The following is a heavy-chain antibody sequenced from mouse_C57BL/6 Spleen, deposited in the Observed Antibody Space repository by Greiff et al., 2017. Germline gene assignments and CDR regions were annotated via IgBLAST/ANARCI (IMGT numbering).Heavy chain of an antibody. D-gene: IGHD1-1*01. CDR3: AREDYGSSYVSYWYFDV. J-gene: IGHJ1*03. CDR2: ISYDGSN. V-gene: IGHV3-6*01. CDR1: GYSITSGYY. Sequence: ESGPGLVKPSQSLSLTCSVTGYSITSGYYWNWIRQFPGNKLEWMGYISYDGSNNYNPSLKNRISITRDTSKNQFFLKLNSVTTEDTATYYCAREDYGSSYVSYWYFDVWGTGTTVTVSS.